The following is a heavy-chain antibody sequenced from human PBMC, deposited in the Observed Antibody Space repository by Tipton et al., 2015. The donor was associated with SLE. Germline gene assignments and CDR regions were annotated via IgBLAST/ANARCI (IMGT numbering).Heavy chain of an antibody. Sequence: LRLSCTVSGGSISSSSYYWGWIRQPPGKGLEWIGSIYYSGSTYYNPSLKSRVTISVDTSKNQFSLELSSVTAADTAVYYCARDSSGWYDPSVRAFDIWGQGTMVTVSS. CDR2: IYYSGST. J-gene: IGHJ3*02. D-gene: IGHD6-19*01. V-gene: IGHV4-39*02. CDR1: GGSISSSSYY. CDR3: ARDSSGWYDPSVRAFDI.